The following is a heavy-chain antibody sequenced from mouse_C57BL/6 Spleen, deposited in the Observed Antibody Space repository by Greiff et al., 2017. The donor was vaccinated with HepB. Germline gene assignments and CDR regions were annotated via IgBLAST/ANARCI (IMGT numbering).Heavy chain of an antibody. J-gene: IGHJ2*01. CDR1: GFNIKDYY. CDR2: IDPEDGET. D-gene: IGHD3-3*01. Sequence: EVKVVESGAELVKPGASVKLSCTASGFNIKDYYMHWVKQRTEQGLEWIGRIDPEDGETKYAPKFQGKATITADTSSNTAYLQLSSLTSEDTAVYYCASPRDTPFDYWGQGTTLTVSS. CDR3: ASPRDTPFDY. V-gene: IGHV14-2*01.